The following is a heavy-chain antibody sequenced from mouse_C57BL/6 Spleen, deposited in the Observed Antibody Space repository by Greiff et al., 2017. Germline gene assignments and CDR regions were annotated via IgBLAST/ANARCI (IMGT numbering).Heavy chain of an antibody. CDR3: ARQSNYDYDEDYAMDY. CDR1: GYTFTSYW. V-gene: IGHV1-53*01. CDR2: INPSNGGT. Sequence: QVQLQQSGTELVKPGASVKLSCKASGYTFTSYWMHWVKQRPGQGLEWIGNINPSNGGTNYNEKFKSKATLTVDKSSSTAYMQLSSLTSEDSAVYYCARQSNYDYDEDYAMDYWGQGTSVTVSS. D-gene: IGHD2-4*01. J-gene: IGHJ4*01.